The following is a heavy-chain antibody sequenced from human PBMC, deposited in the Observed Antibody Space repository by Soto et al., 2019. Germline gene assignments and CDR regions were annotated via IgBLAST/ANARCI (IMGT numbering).Heavy chain of an antibody. Sequence: QLQLQESGSGLVEHSQTLSLTCAVSGGSISSGGYSWSWIRQPPGKGLEWIGYIYHSGSTYYNPSLTSRVTISVDRSKNQCSLKLSSVTAADTAVSYCGRVPDYWGQGTLVTVSS. CDR2: IYHSGST. D-gene: IGHD2-2*01. CDR3: GRVPDY. J-gene: IGHJ4*02. V-gene: IGHV4-30-2*01. CDR1: GGSISSGGYS.